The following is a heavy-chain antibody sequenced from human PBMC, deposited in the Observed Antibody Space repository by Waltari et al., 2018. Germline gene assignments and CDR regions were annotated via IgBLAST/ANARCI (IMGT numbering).Heavy chain of an antibody. V-gene: IGHV3-30*18. CDR1: GFTFISYG. CDR3: AKDRNIVVVVAAHFVPGDP. Sequence: QVQLVESGGGVVQPGRSLRISCAASGFTFISYGMHWVRQAPGKGLEWVAVISYDGSNKYYADSVKGRFTISRDNSKNTLYLQMNSLRAEDTAVYYCAKDRNIVVVVAAHFVPGDPWGQGTLVTVSS. CDR2: ISYDGSNK. D-gene: IGHD2-15*01. J-gene: IGHJ5*02.